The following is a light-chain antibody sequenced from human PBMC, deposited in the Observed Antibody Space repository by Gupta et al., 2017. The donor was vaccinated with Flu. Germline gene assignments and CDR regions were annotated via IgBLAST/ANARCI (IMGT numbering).Light chain of an antibody. CDR3: TSYTTTATWV. Sequence: SALTQPASVSGSPGRSITTSCTGTSSDVGHSNYVSWYQHHPGKVPKHMSYEVTDRPAGVSNRFSGSKAGNTASLTISGLQAEDEADYFCTSYTTTATWVFGGGTKLTV. V-gene: IGLV2-14*01. CDR2: EVT. J-gene: IGLJ3*02. CDR1: SSDVGHSNY.